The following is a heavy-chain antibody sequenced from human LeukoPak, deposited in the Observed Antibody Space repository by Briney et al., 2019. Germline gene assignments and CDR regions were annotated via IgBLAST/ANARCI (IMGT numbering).Heavy chain of an antibody. Sequence: ASVKVSCKASGYTFTGYYMHWVRQAPGQGLGWMGWINPNSGGTNYAQKFQGRVTMTRDTSISTAYMELSRLRSDDTAVYYCAREPSQSGYSSSWYYYYGMDVWGQGTTVTVSS. CDR3: AREPSQSGYSSSWYYYYGMDV. V-gene: IGHV1-2*02. CDR2: INPNSGGT. J-gene: IGHJ6*02. D-gene: IGHD6-13*01. CDR1: GYTFTGYY.